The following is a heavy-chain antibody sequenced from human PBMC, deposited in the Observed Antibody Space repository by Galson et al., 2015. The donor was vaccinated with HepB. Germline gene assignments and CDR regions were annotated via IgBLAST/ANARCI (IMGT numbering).Heavy chain of an antibody. V-gene: IGHV1-8*01. CDR2: MNPKTGNS. CDR1: GYNFTTYA. Sequence: SVKVSCKASGYNFTTYAINWVRQAPGQGLEWMAWMNPKTGNSGYEQKFQGRVTMTRNTSINTAYMELSSLRSDDTAVYYCARDPPRIPIYNVFGMDVWGQGTTVTVSS. D-gene: IGHD1-1*01. J-gene: IGHJ6*02. CDR3: ARDPPRIPIYNVFGMDV.